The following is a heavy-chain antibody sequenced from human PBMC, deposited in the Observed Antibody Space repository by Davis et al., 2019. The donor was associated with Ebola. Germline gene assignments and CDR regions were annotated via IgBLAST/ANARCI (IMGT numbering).Heavy chain of an antibody. D-gene: IGHD2-2*01. V-gene: IGHV3-23*01. CDR1: GFTFSSYA. Sequence: PGGSLRLSCAASGFTFSSYAMSWVRQAPGKGLEWVSAISGSGGSTYYADSVKGRFTISRDNSKNTLYLQMNSLRAEDTAVYYCAKYMPIVVVPAAPFDYWGQGTLVTVSS. CDR3: AKYMPIVVVPAAPFDY. J-gene: IGHJ4*02. CDR2: ISGSGGST.